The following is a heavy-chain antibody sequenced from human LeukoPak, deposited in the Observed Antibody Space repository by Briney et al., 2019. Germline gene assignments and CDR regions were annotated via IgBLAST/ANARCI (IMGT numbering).Heavy chain of an antibody. CDR3: ARGLNTDYFDY. Sequence: SQTLSLTCTVSGGSIGSGGYYWSWIRQHPGKGLEWIGYIYYSGSTYYNPSLKSRVTISVDTSKNQFSLKLSSVTAADTAVYYCARGLNTDYFDYWGQGTLVTVSS. CDR1: GGSIGSGGYY. CDR2: IYYSGST. J-gene: IGHJ4*02. V-gene: IGHV4-31*03.